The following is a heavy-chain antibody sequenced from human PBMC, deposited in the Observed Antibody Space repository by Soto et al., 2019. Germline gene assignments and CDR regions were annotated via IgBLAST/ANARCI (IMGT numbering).Heavy chain of an antibody. CDR1: GGSFSGYY. CDR2: INHSGST. V-gene: IGHV4-34*01. Sequence: QVQLQQWGAGLLKPSETLSLTCAVYGGSFSGYYWSWIRQPPGKGLEWIGEINHSGSTNYNPSLKSRVTISVDTSKNQFSLKLSSVTAADTAVYYCARGPPRGYSYGLMDYWGQGTLVTVS. CDR3: ARGPPRGYSYGLMDY. J-gene: IGHJ4*02. D-gene: IGHD5-18*01.